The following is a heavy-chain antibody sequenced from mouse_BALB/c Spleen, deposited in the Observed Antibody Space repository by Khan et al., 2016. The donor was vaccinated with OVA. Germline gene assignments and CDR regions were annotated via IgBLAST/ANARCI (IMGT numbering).Heavy chain of an antibody. CDR1: GYSITSGYG. V-gene: IGHV3-1*02. J-gene: IGHJ2*01. CDR3: ARTARIKY. Sequence: EVQLQESGPGLVNPSQSLSLTCTVTGYSITSGYGWHWIRQLPGNKLEWMGHISYSGSTNYNPSLKSRISITRDTSKNQFFLQLNPVNTEDTATCDCARTARIKYWGEGTTLTVSS. D-gene: IGHD1-2*01. CDR2: ISYSGST.